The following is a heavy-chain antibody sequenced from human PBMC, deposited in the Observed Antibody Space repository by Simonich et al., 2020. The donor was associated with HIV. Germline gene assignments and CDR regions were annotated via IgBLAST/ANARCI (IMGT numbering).Heavy chain of an antibody. Sequence: QVQLQQWGAGLLKPSETLSLTCAVYGASFNAYYWSWIRQSPGKGLEWIGEINHRGSTKYRPSLKGRLTIPADTSKNQFSLKLTSVTAADTAVYYCARGIRAGDFYSQYYYYMDVWGKGTTVIVSS. D-gene: IGHD2-21*02. J-gene: IGHJ6*03. CDR2: INHRGST. CDR1: GASFNAYY. CDR3: ARGIRAGDFYSQYYYYMDV. V-gene: IGHV4-34*01.